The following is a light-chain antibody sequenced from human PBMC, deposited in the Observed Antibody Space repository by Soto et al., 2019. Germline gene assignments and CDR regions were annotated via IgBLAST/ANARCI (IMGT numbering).Light chain of an antibody. V-gene: IGKV4-1*01. Sequence: DTVMTQSPDSLAVSLGERATINCKSSQSVLYSSNNKNYLAWYQQKPGQPPKLLIYWASTRESGVPDRFSGSGSGTDFTLTISSLPAEDVAVYSCQQYYSTPPTFGGGTKVEIK. CDR2: WAS. CDR3: QQYYSTPPT. J-gene: IGKJ4*01. CDR1: QSVLYSSNNKNY.